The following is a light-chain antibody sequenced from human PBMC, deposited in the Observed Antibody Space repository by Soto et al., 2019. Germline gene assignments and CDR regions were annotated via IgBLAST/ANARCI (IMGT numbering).Light chain of an antibody. V-gene: IGKV3-15*01. CDR3: QQYVNWPKT. CDR1: QSVRSN. Sequence: EIVMTQSPATLSVSPGERATLSCRASQSVRSNLAWYQQKPGQAPRLLIYGASTRATGIPARFSGSGSGTEFTLTISSLQSEDYGVYFCQQYVNWPKTFGHGTKV. J-gene: IGKJ1*01. CDR2: GAS.